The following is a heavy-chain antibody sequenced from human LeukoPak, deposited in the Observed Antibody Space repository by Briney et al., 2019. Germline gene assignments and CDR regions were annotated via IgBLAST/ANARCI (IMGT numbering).Heavy chain of an antibody. D-gene: IGHD2-15*01. CDR1: GGSISSSSYY. Sequence: SETLSLTCTVSGGSISSSSYYWGWICQPPGKGLEGIGSIYYSGSTYYNPSLKSRVTISVDTSKNQFSLKLSSVTAADTAVYYCARLVGGYCSGGSCSDIWGQGTMVTVSS. V-gene: IGHV4-39*01. J-gene: IGHJ3*02. CDR3: ARLVGGYCSGGSCSDI. CDR2: IYYSGST.